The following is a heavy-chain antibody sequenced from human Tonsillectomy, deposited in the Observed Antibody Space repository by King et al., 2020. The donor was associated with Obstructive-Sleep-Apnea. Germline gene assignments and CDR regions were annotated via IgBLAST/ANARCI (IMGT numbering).Heavy chain of an antibody. CDR2: IYTSGST. V-gene: IGHV4-4*07. CDR1: GGSISSYY. D-gene: IGHD6-19*01. CDR3: ARDYGAPHSSGWYYAFDI. J-gene: IGHJ3*02. Sequence: QLQESGPGLVKPSETLSLTCTVSGGSISSYYWSWIRQPAGKGLEWIGRIYTSGSTNYNPSLKSRVTMSGDMSKNQFSLKLSSVTAADTAVYYCARDYGAPHSSGWYYAFDIWGLGTMVTVSS.